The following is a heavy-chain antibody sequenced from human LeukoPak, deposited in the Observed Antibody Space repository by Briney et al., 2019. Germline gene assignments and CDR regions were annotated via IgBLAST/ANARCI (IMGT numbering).Heavy chain of an antibody. CDR1: GGSVSSGSYY. Sequence: SETLSLTCTVSGGSVSSGSYYWSWIRQPPGKGLEWIGYIYYSGSTNYNPSLESRVTISVDTSKNQFSLKLSSVTAADTAVYYCARVHTTVTTYYFDYWGQGTLVTVSS. D-gene: IGHD4-17*01. V-gene: IGHV4-61*01. J-gene: IGHJ4*02. CDR2: IYYSGST. CDR3: ARVHTTVTTYYFDY.